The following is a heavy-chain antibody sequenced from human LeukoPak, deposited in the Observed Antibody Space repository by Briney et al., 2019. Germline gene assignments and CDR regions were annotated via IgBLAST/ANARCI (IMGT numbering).Heavy chain of an antibody. D-gene: IGHD6-19*01. CDR2: IAYDGNHN. CDR1: GFSFSSYG. CDR3: ARVPNSSGWYEPFDY. V-gene: IGHV3-30*03. Sequence: GGSLRLSCAASGFSFSSYGMHWVRQAPGKGLEWVAVIAYDGNHNFYADSVKGRFTISRDNSKNTLYLQMNSLRAEDTAVYYCARVPNSSGWYEPFDYWGQGTLVTVSS. J-gene: IGHJ4*02.